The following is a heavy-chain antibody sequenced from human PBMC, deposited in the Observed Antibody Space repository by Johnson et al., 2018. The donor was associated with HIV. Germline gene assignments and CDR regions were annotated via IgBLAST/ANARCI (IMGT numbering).Heavy chain of an antibody. CDR1: GFTVSSNY. J-gene: IGHJ3*02. CDR2: IYSGGST. D-gene: IGHD1-14*01. V-gene: IGHV3-66*02. Sequence: VQLVESGGGVVQPGRSLRLSCAASGFTVSSNYMSWVRQAPGKGLEWVSVIYSGGSTHYADSVKGRFTISRDNSKNTMYMQMNSLRPEDTAVYFCAKDLTPWDAFDIWGQGTMVTVSS. CDR3: AKDLTPWDAFDI.